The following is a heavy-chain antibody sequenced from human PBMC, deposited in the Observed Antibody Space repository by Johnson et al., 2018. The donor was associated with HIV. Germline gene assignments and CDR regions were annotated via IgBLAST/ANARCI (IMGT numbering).Heavy chain of an antibody. J-gene: IGHJ3*02. CDR2: IKQDGNKR. Sequence: VQLVESGGGLVKPGGSVRLSCAVSGFNFTNYWMSWVRQAPGKGLEWVANIKQDGNKRYYVGSVRGRFTISRDNSKNTLYLQMNTLRAEDTAVYYCGGVGRTGSAFDMWGLGTMVTVSS. CDR3: GGVGRTGSAFDM. D-gene: IGHD2-15*01. CDR1: GFNFTNYW. V-gene: IGHV3-7*01.